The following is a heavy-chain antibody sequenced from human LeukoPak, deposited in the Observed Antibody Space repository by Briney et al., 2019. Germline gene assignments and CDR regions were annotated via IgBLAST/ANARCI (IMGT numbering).Heavy chain of an antibody. CDR3: ARRATTERGHSYGLDY. D-gene: IGHD5-18*01. J-gene: IGHJ4*02. Sequence: GGSLRLSCVVSGFTFSSYHMNWVRQAPGKGLEWVSSISTSSSSSYIYYADSVAGRFTISRDNAKNSLYLQMNSLRAEDTAVYYCARRATTERGHSYGLDYWGQGTLVTVSS. CDR2: ISTSSSSSYI. V-gene: IGHV3-21*01. CDR1: GFTFSSYH.